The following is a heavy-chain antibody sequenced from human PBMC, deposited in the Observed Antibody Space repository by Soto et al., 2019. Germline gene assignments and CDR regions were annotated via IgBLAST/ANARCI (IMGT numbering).Heavy chain of an antibody. J-gene: IGHJ6*02. CDR2: ISGSGGST. Sequence: GGSLRLSCAASGFTFSSYAMSWVRQAPGKGLEWVSAISGSGGSTYYADSVKGRFTISRDNSKNTLYLQMNSLRAEDTAVYYCAKGEWLFHSASGDYYGMDVWGQGTTVTVSS. D-gene: IGHD3-3*01. CDR3: AKGEWLFHSASGDYYGMDV. CDR1: GFTFSSYA. V-gene: IGHV3-23*01.